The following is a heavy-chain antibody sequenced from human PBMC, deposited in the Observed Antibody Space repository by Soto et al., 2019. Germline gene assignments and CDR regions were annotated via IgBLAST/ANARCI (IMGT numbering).Heavy chain of an antibody. V-gene: IGHV4-34*01. CDR2: INLSGST. Sequence: QVQLQQWGAGLLKPSETLSLTCAVYGGSFSGYYWSWIRQPPGKGLEWIGEINLSGSTNYNPSLKSRVTISVDTSKNQFSLKLSSVTAADTAVYYCARAYDYVWGSYRSTFDYWGQGTLVTVSS. J-gene: IGHJ4*02. D-gene: IGHD3-16*02. CDR3: ARAYDYVWGSYRSTFDY. CDR1: GGSFSGYY.